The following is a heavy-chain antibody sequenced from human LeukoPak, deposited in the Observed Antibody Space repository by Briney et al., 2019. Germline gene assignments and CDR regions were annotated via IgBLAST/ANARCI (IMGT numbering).Heavy chain of an antibody. CDR1: GFTFSSYG. J-gene: IGHJ4*02. V-gene: IGHV3-33*01. CDR3: ARESRQLLWFGELRR. D-gene: IGHD3-10*01. CDR2: IWYDGSNK. Sequence: GGSLRLSCAASGFTFSSYGMHWVRQAPSKGLEWVAVIWYDGSNKYYADSVKGRFTISRDNSKNTLYLQMNSLRAEDTAVYYCARESRQLLWFGELRRWGQGTLVTVSS.